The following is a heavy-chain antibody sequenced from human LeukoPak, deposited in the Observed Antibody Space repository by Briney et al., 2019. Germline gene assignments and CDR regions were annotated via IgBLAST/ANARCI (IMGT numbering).Heavy chain of an antibody. D-gene: IGHD3-22*01. J-gene: IGHJ4*02. CDR1: GFTFSSYA. CDR3: ANARNPIDYYDSSGYFN. CDR2: ISGSGGST. V-gene: IGHV3-23*01. Sequence: PGGSLRLSCAASGFTFSSYAMSWVRQAPGKGLEWVSAISGSGGSTYYADSVKGRFTISRDNSKNTLYLQMNSLRAEDTAVYYCANARNPIDYYDSSGYFNWGQGTLVTVSS.